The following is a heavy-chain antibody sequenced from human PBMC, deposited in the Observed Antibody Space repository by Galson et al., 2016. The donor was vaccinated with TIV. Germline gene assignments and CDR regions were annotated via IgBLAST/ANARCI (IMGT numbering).Heavy chain of an antibody. V-gene: IGHV3-53*01. D-gene: IGHD3-10*01. Sequence: RLSCAVSGFLVTSQHISWVRQAPGQGLEWVSGISGGGSRYYADSVKGRFTISKDNFKNMVYLQMNSLRAEDTAVYYCAKPNFGDLNSFDPWGQGTLVTVSS. CDR1: GFLVTSQH. J-gene: IGHJ5*02. CDR2: ISGGGSR. CDR3: AKPNFGDLNSFDP.